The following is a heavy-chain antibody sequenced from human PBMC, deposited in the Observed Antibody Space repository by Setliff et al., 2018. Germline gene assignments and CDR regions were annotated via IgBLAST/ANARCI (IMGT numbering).Heavy chain of an antibody. D-gene: IGHD3-3*01. J-gene: IGHJ4*02. V-gene: IGHV1-18*01. CDR1: GYTFTRYG. CDR2: ISVYNSNT. Sequence: ASVKVSCKASGYTFTRYGISWVRQAPGQGLEWMGWISVYNSNTNYAEKLRGRVTMTTDTSTSTAYMELRSLRSDDTAVYYCARVPRLEWLLPTFDSWGQGTLVTVS. CDR3: ARVPRLEWLLPTFDS.